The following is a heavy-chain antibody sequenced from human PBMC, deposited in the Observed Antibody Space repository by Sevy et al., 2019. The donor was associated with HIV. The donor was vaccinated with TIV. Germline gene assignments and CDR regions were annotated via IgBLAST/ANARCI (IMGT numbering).Heavy chain of an antibody. J-gene: IGHJ4*02. V-gene: IGHV1-18*01. Sequence: ASVKVSCKASGYTFTSYGISWVRQAPGQGLEWMGWISAYNGNTNYAQKLQGRVTMTTDTSTSTAYMELRSLSSDDTAVYYCARDYYDSSGYFAPRDYWGQGTLVTVSS. D-gene: IGHD3-22*01. CDR2: ISAYNGNT. CDR3: ARDYYDSSGYFAPRDY. CDR1: GYTFTSYG.